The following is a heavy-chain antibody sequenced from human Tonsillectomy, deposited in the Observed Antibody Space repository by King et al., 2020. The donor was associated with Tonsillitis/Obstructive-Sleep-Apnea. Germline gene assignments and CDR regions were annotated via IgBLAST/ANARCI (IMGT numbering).Heavy chain of an antibody. Sequence: VQLVESGGALVQPGGSLRLSCAASEFTFNNYAMTWVRQAPGKGLEWVSCISDSGVYTYYADSVKGRFTISRDKNMNTVSLQMNSLRVEDTAVYYCAXGVYXXXSHXFDYXXQGTLVXVXS. D-gene: IGHD2-8*01. J-gene: IGHJ4*02. CDR1: EFTFNNYA. CDR3: AXGVYXXXSHXFDY. CDR2: ISDSGVYT. V-gene: IGHV3-23*04.